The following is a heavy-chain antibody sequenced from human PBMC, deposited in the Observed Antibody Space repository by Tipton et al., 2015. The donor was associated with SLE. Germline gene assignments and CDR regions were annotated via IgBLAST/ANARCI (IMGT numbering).Heavy chain of an antibody. D-gene: IGHD5-18*01. CDR3: ARDEWKQSCGF. CDR1: GFIFIRFG. Sequence: QSGPEVKKPGASVKVSCKTSGFIFIRFGISWVRQAPGQGLEWMGWISADNGYTNFAQNFQDRVTLTTETSTSTAYMELGRLRSDDTAVYYCARDEWKQSCGFWGQGTLVSVS. V-gene: IGHV1-18*01. J-gene: IGHJ4*02. CDR2: ISADNGYT.